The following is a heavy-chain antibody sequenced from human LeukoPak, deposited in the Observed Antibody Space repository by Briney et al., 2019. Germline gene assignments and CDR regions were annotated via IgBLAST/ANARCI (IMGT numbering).Heavy chain of an antibody. D-gene: IGHD3-16*01. CDR1: GGSISGDY. CDR2: VYTSGST. CDR3: AKSPSGRGGYNWFDP. Sequence: SETLSLTCTVSGGSISGDYWSWIRQPAGPGLGWIGRVYTSGSTNYNPSPQSRITMSIDTSKNQFSLNLCSVTAAGTAVYYCAKSPSGRGGYNWFDPWGQGTLVTVSS. J-gene: IGHJ5*02. V-gene: IGHV4-4*07.